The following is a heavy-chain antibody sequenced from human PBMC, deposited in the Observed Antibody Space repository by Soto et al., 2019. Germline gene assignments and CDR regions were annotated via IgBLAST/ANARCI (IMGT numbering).Heavy chain of an antibody. Sequence: PGGSLRLSCAASGFTFSSYWMSWVRQAPGKGLEWVANIKQDGSEKYYVDSVKGRFTISRDNAKNSLYLQMNSLRAEDTAVYYCARDLVAVASRYFDYWGQGTLVTVSS. J-gene: IGHJ4*02. D-gene: IGHD6-19*01. CDR1: GFTFSSYW. CDR2: IKQDGSEK. V-gene: IGHV3-7*01. CDR3: ARDLVAVASRYFDY.